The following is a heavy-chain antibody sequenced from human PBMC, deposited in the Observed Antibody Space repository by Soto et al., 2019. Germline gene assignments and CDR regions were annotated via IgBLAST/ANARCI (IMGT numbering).Heavy chain of an antibody. V-gene: IGHV3-49*03. D-gene: IGHD5-18*01. J-gene: IGHJ5*02. CDR1: GFTSGTYA. CDR3: SRDEGGYSYVGWLDP. Sequence: GGTLRLSCTTSGFTSGTYAMSWFRQAPGKGLEGVGFIRSRAYGSTPEYAASVQGRFTISRDDSKRIVYLHMSSLKTEDTAVYFCSRDEGGYSYVGWLDPWGQGTLVTVSS. CDR2: IRSRAYGSTP.